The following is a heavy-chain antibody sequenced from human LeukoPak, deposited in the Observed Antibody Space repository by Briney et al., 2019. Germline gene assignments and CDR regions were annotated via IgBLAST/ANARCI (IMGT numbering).Heavy chain of an antibody. J-gene: IGHJ6*03. CDR3: ARGRQLLLIYYMDV. CDR1: GGSFSGYY. CDR2: INHSGST. V-gene: IGHV4-34*01. D-gene: IGHD2-15*01. Sequence: SETLSLTCAVYGGSFSGYYWSWIRQPPGKGLEWIGEINHSGSTNYNPSLKSRVTISVDTSKNQFSLKLSSVTAADTAVYCCARGRQLLLIYYMDVWGKGTTVTVSS.